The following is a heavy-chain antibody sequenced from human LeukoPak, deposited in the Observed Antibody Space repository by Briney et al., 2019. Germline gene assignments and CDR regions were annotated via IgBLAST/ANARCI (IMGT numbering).Heavy chain of an antibody. CDR1: GFTFSSYA. CDR3: AKSRYNYGSSLDY. J-gene: IGHJ4*02. Sequence: PGGSLTLSCAGSGFTFSSYAMSWVRQAPGQGLEWVSVISDSGDYTSYADSVRGRFTISRDNSRNTPYLQMISLRPEDTAVYYCAKSRYNYGSSLDYWGQGTLVTVSS. D-gene: IGHD5-18*01. CDR2: ISDSGDYT. V-gene: IGHV3-23*01.